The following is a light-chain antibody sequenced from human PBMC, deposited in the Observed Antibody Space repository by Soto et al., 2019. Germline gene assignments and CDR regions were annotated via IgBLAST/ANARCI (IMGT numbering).Light chain of an antibody. CDR2: YNR. J-gene: IGLJ1*01. V-gene: IGLV3-21*04. CDR1: DIGAKS. CDR3: QVWDRDSEHYV. Sequence: SYELTQPPSLSVAPGQTARITCEAIDIGAKSVHWYQVKAVQAPVSVIYYNRDRPSGIPDRFSGSNSGSPATLTISGVEAGDEADYYCQVWDRDSEHYVFGTGTKLTVL.